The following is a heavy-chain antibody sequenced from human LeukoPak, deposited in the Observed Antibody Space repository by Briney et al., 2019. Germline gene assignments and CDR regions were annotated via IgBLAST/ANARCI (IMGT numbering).Heavy chain of an antibody. J-gene: IGHJ4*02. Sequence: ASVKVSCKASGYTFTSYTFTWVRQAPGQGLEWMGWINPNSGGTNYAQKFQGRVTMTRDTSISTAYMELSRLRSDDTAVYYCARDPGYCSSTSCYGHYWGQGTLVTVSS. D-gene: IGHD2-2*01. CDR1: GYTFTSYT. CDR2: INPNSGGT. CDR3: ARDPGYCSSTSCYGHY. V-gene: IGHV1-2*02.